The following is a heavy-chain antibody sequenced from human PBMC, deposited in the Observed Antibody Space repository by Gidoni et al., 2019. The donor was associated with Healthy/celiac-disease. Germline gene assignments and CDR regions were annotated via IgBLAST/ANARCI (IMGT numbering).Heavy chain of an antibody. CDR2: IRSKAYGGTT. CDR1: GFTFGDSA. CDR3: TSPPGGGVVHDAFDI. Sequence: EVQLVESGGGLVKPGRSLRLSCTASGFTFGDSAMSWFRQAPGKGLEWVGFIRSKAYGGTTEYAASVKGRFTSSRDDSKSIAYLQMNSLKTEDTAVYYCTSPPGGGVVHDAFDIWGQGTMVTVSS. V-gene: IGHV3-49*05. D-gene: IGHD3-3*01. J-gene: IGHJ3*02.